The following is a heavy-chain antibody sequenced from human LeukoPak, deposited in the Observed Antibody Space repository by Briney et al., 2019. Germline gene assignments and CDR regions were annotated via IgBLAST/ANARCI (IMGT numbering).Heavy chain of an antibody. D-gene: IGHD2-15*01. CDR3: ARSSKGYCSGGSCTSFDY. CDR1: GGSISSGSYY. Sequence: SQTLSLTCTVSGGSISSGSYYWSWIRQPAGKGLEWIGRIYTSGSTNYNPSLKSRVTISVDTSKNQFSLKLSSVTAADTAVYYCARSSKGYCSGGSCTSFDYWGQGALVTVSS. CDR2: IYTSGST. V-gene: IGHV4-61*02. J-gene: IGHJ4*02.